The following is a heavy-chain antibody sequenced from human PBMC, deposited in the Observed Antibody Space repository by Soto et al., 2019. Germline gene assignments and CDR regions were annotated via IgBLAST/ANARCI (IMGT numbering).Heavy chain of an antibody. Sequence: ASETLSLTCTVSGGSISSDDYYWSWIRQPPGKGLEWIGYTFHSGSTDYNPSLKSRITILVDTSKNQYSLRLSAVTAVDTAVYYCARDNMVRGLFDYWGQGTLVTVSS. CDR2: TFHSGST. CDR1: GGSISSDDYY. J-gene: IGHJ4*02. D-gene: IGHD3-10*01. V-gene: IGHV4-30-4*01. CDR3: ARDNMVRGLFDY.